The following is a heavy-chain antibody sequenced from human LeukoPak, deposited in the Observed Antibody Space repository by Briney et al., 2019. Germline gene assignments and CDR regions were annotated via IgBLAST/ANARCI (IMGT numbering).Heavy chain of an antibody. V-gene: IGHV3-23*01. CDR2: VSISGAGT. Sequence: GGTLRLSCAASGFTFSSYAMSWVRQASGKGLEWVSDVSISGAGTYYADSVKGRFTISRDNSKNTLYLQMNSLRAEDTAVYYCAKDNQYGSGSYYKQPTDYWGQGTLVTVSS. CDR1: GFTFSSYA. D-gene: IGHD3-10*01. CDR3: AKDNQYGSGSYYKQPTDY. J-gene: IGHJ4*02.